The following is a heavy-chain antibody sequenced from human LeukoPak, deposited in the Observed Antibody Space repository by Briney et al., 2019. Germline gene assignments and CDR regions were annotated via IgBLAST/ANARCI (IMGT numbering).Heavy chain of an antibody. V-gene: IGHV1-69*13. CDR2: IIPIFGTA. CDR3: ARTLTGDFDY. D-gene: IGHD7-27*01. Sequence: VASVKVSCKASGGTFSSYAISWVRQAPGQGLEWMGGIIPIFGTANYAQKFQGRVTITADESTSTAYMELSSLRSEDTAVYYCARTLTGDFDYWGQGTLVTVSS. CDR1: GGTFSSYA. J-gene: IGHJ4*02.